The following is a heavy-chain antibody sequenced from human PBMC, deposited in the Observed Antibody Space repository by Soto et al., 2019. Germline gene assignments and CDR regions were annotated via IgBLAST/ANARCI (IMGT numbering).Heavy chain of an antibody. D-gene: IGHD6-19*01. V-gene: IGHV3-21*01. CDR1: GFTFSSYS. CDR3: ARDRPRLEKWLVPHDAFDI. J-gene: IGHJ3*02. CDR2: ISSRSSYI. Sequence: PGGSLRLSCAASGFTFSSYSMNWVRQAPGKGLEWVSSISSRSSYIYYADSVKGRFTISRDNAKNSLYLQMNSLRAEDTAVYYCARDRPRLEKWLVPHDAFDIWGKGKMVTVSS.